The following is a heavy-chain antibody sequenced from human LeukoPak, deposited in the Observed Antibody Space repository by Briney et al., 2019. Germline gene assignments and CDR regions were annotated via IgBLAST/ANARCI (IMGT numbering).Heavy chain of an antibody. J-gene: IGHJ4*02. Sequence: GGSLRLSCAASGFTFSSYWMSWVRQAPGKGLEWVANIKQDGSEKYYVDSVKGRFTISRDNSKNTLYLQMRSLRAEDTAVYYCAKDQFAAMVRGVPFDYWGQGTLVTVSS. CDR2: IKQDGSEK. CDR1: GFTFSSYW. V-gene: IGHV3-7*03. CDR3: AKDQFAAMVRGVPFDY. D-gene: IGHD3-10*01.